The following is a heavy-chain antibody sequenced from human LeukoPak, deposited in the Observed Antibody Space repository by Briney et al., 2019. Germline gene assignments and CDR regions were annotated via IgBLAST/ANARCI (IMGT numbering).Heavy chain of an antibody. Sequence: SSETLSLTCTVSGGSISSYYWSWIRQPPGKGLEWIGYIYYSGSTNYNPSLKSRITISVDTSKNQFSLKLSSVTAADTAVYYCARDENQGLNWNYLSWFDPWGQGTLVTVSS. CDR2: IYYSGST. CDR1: GGSISSYY. D-gene: IGHD1-7*01. CDR3: ARDENQGLNWNYLSWFDP. J-gene: IGHJ5*02. V-gene: IGHV4-59*12.